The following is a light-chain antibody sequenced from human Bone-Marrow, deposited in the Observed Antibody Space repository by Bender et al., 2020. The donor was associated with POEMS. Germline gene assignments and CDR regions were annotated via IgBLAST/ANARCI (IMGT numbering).Light chain of an antibody. Sequence: QSAMTQPASVSGSPGQSITISCTGTSSDIGAYNYVSWYQQHPGKAPKLMICDVRSRPSGVSNRFSGSKSGNTASLTISGLQAEDEADYYCCSYAGTYPVIFGGGTKVTV. CDR3: CSYAGTYPVI. CDR1: SSDIGAYNY. CDR2: DVR. J-gene: IGLJ2*01. V-gene: IGLV2-14*03.